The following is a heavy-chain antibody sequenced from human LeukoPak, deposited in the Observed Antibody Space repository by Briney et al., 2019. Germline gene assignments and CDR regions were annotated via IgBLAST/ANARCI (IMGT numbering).Heavy chain of an antibody. V-gene: IGHV1-69*04. Sequence: VASVKVSCKASGGTFSSYAISWVRQAPGQGLEWMGRIIPILGIANYAQKFQGRVTITADKSTRTAYMELSSLRSEDTAVYYCARDPVVRGVVDYWGQGTLVTVSS. CDR2: IIPILGIA. CDR3: ARDPVVRGVVDY. CDR1: GGTFSSYA. J-gene: IGHJ4*02. D-gene: IGHD3-10*01.